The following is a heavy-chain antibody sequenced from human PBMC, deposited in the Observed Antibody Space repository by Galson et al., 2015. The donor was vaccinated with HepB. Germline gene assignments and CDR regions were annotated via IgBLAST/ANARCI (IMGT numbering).Heavy chain of an antibody. Sequence: QSGAEVKKPGESLKISCKASGYTFTSYYMHWVRQAPGQGLEWMGIINPSGGSTSYAQKFQGRVTMTRDTSTSTVYMELSSLRSEDTAVYYCARDLSKGGEQLVRAMRWYYYYGMDVWGQGTTVTVSS. V-gene: IGHV1-46*01. CDR3: ARDLSKGGEQLVRAMRWYYYYGMDV. J-gene: IGHJ6*02. CDR2: INPSGGST. CDR1: GYTFTSYY. D-gene: IGHD6-6*01.